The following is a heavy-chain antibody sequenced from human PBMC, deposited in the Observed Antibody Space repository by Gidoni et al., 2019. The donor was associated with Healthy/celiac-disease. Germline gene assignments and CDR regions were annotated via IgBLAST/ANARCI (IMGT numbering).Heavy chain of an antibody. D-gene: IGHD2-2*01. V-gene: IGHV3-30*18. CDR3: AKETLGYCSSTSCYAGLFYYYYGMDV. Sequence: QVQLVESGGGVVQPGRSLRLSCAASGFTFSSYGMHWARRAPGKGPEWVAVISYDGSNKYYADSVKGRFTSSRDNSKNTLYLQMNSLRAEDTAVYYCAKETLGYCSSTSCYAGLFYYYYGMDVWGQGTTVTVSS. CDR1: GFTFSSYG. J-gene: IGHJ6*02. CDR2: ISYDGSNK.